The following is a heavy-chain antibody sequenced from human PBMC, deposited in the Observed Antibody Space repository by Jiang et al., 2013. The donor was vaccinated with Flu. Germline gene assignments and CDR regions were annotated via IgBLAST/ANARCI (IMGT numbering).Heavy chain of an antibody. CDR2: IYYSGST. D-gene: IGHD3-10*01. CDR1: GGSISSSSYY. V-gene: IGHV4-39*01. Sequence: GSGLVKPSETLSLTCTVSGGSISSSSYYWGWIRQPPGKGLEWIGSIYYSGSTYYNPSLKSRVTISVDTSKNQFSLKLSSVTAADTAVYYCARLPPAYYYGSGSFFDYWGQGTLVTVSS. J-gene: IGHJ4*02. CDR3: ARLPPAYYYGSGSFFDY.